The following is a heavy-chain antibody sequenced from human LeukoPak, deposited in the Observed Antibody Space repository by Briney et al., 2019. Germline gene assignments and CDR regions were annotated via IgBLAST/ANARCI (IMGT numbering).Heavy chain of an antibody. CDR3: ARRAAAADPYNWFDP. J-gene: IGHJ5*02. D-gene: IGHD6-13*01. CDR1: GDTFISHA. V-gene: IGHV1-69*04. CDR2: IIPIIGTG. Sequence: ASVKVSCKASGDTFISHAITWVRQAPGQGLEWMGRIIPIIGTGNYAQKFQGRVTITADKSTNTAYMELTSVTSEDTAVYYCARRAAAADPYNWFDPWGQGTLVTVSS.